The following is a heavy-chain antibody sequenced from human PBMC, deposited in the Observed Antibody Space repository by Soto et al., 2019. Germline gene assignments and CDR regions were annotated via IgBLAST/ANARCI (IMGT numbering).Heavy chain of an antibody. CDR1: GYTFTGYY. CDR3: AGDRRYSGYDPHYYYYGMDV. Sequence: ASVKVSCKASGYTFTGYYMHWVRQAPGQGLEWMGWINPNSGGTNYAQKFQGRVTMTRDTSISTAYMELSRLRSDDTAVYYCAGDRRYSGYDPHYYYYGMDVWGQGTTVTVTS. D-gene: IGHD5-12*01. V-gene: IGHV1-2*02. CDR2: INPNSGGT. J-gene: IGHJ6*02.